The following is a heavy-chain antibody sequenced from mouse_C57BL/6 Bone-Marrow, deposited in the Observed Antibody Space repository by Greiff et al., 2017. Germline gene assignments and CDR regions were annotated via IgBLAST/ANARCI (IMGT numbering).Heavy chain of an antibody. J-gene: IGHJ2*01. CDR2: IYPGGGYT. CDR1: GYTFTRYG. CDR3: ARSKGFDY. Sequence: QVQLKESGAELARPGASVKLSCKASGYTFTRYGISWVKQRTGQGLEWIGDIYPGGGYTNYNEKFKGKATLTADKSSSTAYMQFSSLTSEYSAIYYCARSKGFDYWGQGTTLTVSS. V-gene: IGHV1-81*01.